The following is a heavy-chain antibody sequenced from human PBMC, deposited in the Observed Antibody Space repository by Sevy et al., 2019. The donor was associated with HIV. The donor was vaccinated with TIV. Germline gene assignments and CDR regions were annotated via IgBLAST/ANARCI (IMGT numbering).Heavy chain of an antibody. V-gene: IGHV3-33*06. Sequence: GGSLRLSCAASGFTFSNYGMHWVRQAPGKGLEWVAVIWYDGSYKYYADSVKGRFTIARDNTKSTLYLQMNSLRAEDTAVYYCAKTFAIFGVLMSPDFDQWGQGTLVTVSS. CDR2: IWYDGSYK. D-gene: IGHD3-3*01. CDR3: AKTFAIFGVLMSPDFDQ. CDR1: GFTFSNYG. J-gene: IGHJ5*02.